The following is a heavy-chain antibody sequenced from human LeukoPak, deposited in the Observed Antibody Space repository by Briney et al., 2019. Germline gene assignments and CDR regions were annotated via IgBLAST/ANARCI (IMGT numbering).Heavy chain of an antibody. CDR3: VKGASGMFHDS. CDR2: ISWDGIDT. V-gene: IGHV3-43D*03. Sequence: GGSLRLSCVASGFIFDDYAIHWLRQAPGRGLEWVSLISWDGIDTYYADSVKGRFTISRDNSKNSLSLQINSLRVEDTALYYCVKGASGMFHDSWGQGTQVTVSS. D-gene: IGHD3-10*01. J-gene: IGHJ5*01. CDR1: GFIFDDYA.